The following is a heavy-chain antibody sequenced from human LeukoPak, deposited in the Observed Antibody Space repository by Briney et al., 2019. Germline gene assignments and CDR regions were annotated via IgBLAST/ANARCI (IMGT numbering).Heavy chain of an antibody. CDR2: IIPIFGTA. D-gene: IGHD6-19*01. J-gene: IGHJ1*01. V-gene: IGHV1-69*13. CDR1: GGTFSNYA. CDR3: ARILSSSWYEYFHH. Sequence: SVKVSCKASGGTFSNYAISWVRQAPGQGLEWMGAIIPIFGTANYAQKFQGRVTTTADESTSTAYMELSSLRSEDTAVYYCARILSSSWYEYFHHWGQGTLVTVSS.